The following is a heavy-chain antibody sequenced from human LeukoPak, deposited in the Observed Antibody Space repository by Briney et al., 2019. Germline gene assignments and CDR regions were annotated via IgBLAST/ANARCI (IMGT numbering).Heavy chain of an antibody. CDR1: GYTFTSYG. V-gene: IGHV1-18*01. CDR2: ISAYNGNT. J-gene: IGHJ4*02. CDR3: ARDQEAFDY. Sequence: GASVKVSCKASGYTFTSYGINWVRQAPGQGLEWMGWISAYNGNTNYAQKLQGRVTVTRDTSTSTVHMELSGLRSEDTAVYYCARDQEAFDYWGQGTLVTVSS.